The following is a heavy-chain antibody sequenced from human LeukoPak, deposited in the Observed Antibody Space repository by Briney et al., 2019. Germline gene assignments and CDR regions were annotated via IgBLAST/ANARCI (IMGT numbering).Heavy chain of an antibody. V-gene: IGHV3-21*01. D-gene: IGHD4-17*01. J-gene: IGHJ6*03. Sequence: PGGSLRLSCAASGFTFSSYSMSWVRQAPGKGLEWVSSISSTSTFIYYADSVKGRFIISRDNAKDSLYLHMNSLRAEDTAMYYCARDLKYGDSYYYYMDVWGKGTTVTVSS. CDR2: ISSTSTFI. CDR1: GFTFSSYS. CDR3: ARDLKYGDSYYYYMDV.